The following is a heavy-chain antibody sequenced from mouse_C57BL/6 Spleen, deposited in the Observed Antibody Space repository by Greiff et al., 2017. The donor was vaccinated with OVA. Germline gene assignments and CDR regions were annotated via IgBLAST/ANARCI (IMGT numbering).Heavy chain of an antibody. J-gene: IGHJ2*01. Sequence: QVQLQQSGPELVKPGASVKISCKASGYAFSSSWMNWVKQRPGKGLEWIGRIYPGDGDTNYNGKFKGKATLTADKSSSTAYMQLSSLTSEDSAVYFCARSPYDYDDYWGQGTTLTVSS. CDR2: IYPGDGDT. CDR1: GYAFSSSW. V-gene: IGHV1-82*01. D-gene: IGHD2-4*01. CDR3: ARSPYDYDDY.